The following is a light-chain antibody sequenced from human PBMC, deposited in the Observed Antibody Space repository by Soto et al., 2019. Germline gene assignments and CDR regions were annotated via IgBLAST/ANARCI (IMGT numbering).Light chain of an antibody. CDR3: QQYESSRT. CDR2: GAS. Sequence: EIVLTQSPGTLSLSPGERATLSCRASQTVSSIFLAWYQQKPGQAPRLLIYGASTRATGIPDRVSGSGSGTDYPLTIRRLEPEDFAMYYCQQYESSRTFGQGTKVEMK. J-gene: IGKJ1*01. CDR1: QTVSSIF. V-gene: IGKV3-20*01.